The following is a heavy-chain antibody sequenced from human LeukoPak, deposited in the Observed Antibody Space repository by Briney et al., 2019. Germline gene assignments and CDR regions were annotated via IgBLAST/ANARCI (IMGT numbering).Heavy chain of an antibody. CDR1: GGTFSSYA. J-gene: IGHJ4*02. D-gene: IGHD2-2*01. CDR3: ARGPLPIWGCSSTSCYKPSLDY. Sequence: SVKVSCKASGGTFSSYAISWVRQAPGQGLEWMGRIIPIFGTANYAQKFQGRVTITTDESTSTAYMELSSLRSEDTAVYYCARGPLPIWGCSSTSCYKPSLDYWGQGTLVTVSS. CDR2: IIPIFGTA. V-gene: IGHV1-69*05.